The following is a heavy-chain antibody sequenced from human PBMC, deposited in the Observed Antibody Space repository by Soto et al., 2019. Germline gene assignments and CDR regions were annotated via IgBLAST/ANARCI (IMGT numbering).Heavy chain of an antibody. CDR2: IYSGGST. Sequence: GGSLRLSCAASGFTVSSNYMSWVRQAPGKGLEWVSVIYSGGSTYYADSVKGRFTISRHNSKNTLYLQMNSLRAEDTAVYYCARWIYSYGPMAYYMDVWGKGTTVTVSS. CDR3: ARWIYSYGPMAYYMDV. D-gene: IGHD5-18*01. CDR1: GFTVSSNY. V-gene: IGHV3-53*04. J-gene: IGHJ6*03.